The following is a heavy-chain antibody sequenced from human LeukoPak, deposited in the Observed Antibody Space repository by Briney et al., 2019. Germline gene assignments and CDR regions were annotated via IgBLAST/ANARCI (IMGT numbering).Heavy chain of an antibody. CDR1: GFTFSSYA. D-gene: IGHD3-22*01. V-gene: IGHV3-23*01. CDR3: ARDGRSKYDSSGYYYFAY. Sequence: PGGSLRLSCAASGFTFSSYAMSWVRQAPGKGLEWVSAISGSGGSTYYADSVKGRFTISRDNSKDTLYLQMNSLRAEDTAVYYCARDGRSKYDSSGYYYFAYWGQGILVTVSS. J-gene: IGHJ4*02. CDR2: ISGSGGST.